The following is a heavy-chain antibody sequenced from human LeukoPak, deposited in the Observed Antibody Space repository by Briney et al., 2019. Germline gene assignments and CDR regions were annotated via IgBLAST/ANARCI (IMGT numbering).Heavy chain of an antibody. Sequence: SETLSLTCTVSGGSISSSSYYWGWIRQPPGKGLEWIGSIYYSGSTYYDPSLKSRVTISVDTSKNQFSLKLSSVTAADTAVYYCARHITDAFDIWGQGTMVTVSS. V-gene: IGHV4-39*01. J-gene: IGHJ3*02. CDR3: ARHITDAFDI. D-gene: IGHD1-14*01. CDR2: IYYSGST. CDR1: GGSISSSSYY.